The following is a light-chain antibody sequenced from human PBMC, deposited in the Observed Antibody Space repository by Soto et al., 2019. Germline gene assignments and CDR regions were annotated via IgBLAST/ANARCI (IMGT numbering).Light chain of an antibody. CDR2: DAS. CDR3: QQYNSYLRT. V-gene: IGKV1-5*01. Sequence: DIQMTQSPSTLSASVGDRVTITCRASQSISSWLAWYQQKPGKAPKLLIYDASSLESGVPSRFSGSGSGTEFTFTFSSLQPDDFATYYCQQYNSYLRTFGQGTKVDIK. CDR1: QSISSW. J-gene: IGKJ1*01.